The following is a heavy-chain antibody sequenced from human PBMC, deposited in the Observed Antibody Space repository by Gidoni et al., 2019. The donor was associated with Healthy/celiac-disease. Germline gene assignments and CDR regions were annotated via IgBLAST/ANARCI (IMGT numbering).Heavy chain of an antibody. Sequence: EVQLVESGGGLVQPGGSLRLTCAASGSTFSSYWMSWVRQAPGKGLEWVANIKQDGSEKYYVDSVKGRFTISRDNAKNSLYLQMNSLRAEDTAVYYCARDRRFGELSPNTFDYWGQGTLVTVSS. J-gene: IGHJ4*02. CDR1: GSTFSSYW. V-gene: IGHV3-7*03. CDR2: IKQDGSEK. D-gene: IGHD3-10*01. CDR3: ARDRRFGELSPNTFDY.